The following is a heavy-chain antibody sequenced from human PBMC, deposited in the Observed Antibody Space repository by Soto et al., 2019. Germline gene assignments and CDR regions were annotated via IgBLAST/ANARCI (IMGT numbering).Heavy chain of an antibody. J-gene: IGHJ4*02. D-gene: IGHD3-10*01. Sequence: QVQLQQWGAGLLKPSETLSLTCAVYGGSFSGYYWSWIRQPPGKGLEWIGEINHSGSTNYNPSLKSRVTISVDTSKNQFSLKLSSETAADTAVYYCARSGGLWFGEVALFDYWGQGTLVTVSS. CDR3: ARSGGLWFGEVALFDY. V-gene: IGHV4-34*01. CDR2: INHSGST. CDR1: GGSFSGYY.